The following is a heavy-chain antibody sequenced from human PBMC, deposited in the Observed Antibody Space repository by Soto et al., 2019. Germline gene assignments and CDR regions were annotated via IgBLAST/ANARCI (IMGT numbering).Heavy chain of an antibody. CDR1: GGSISSGDYY. D-gene: IGHD5-12*01. CDR3: ARELSGYDGGVDY. CDR2: IYYSGST. Sequence: QVQLQESGPGLVKPSQTLSLTCTVSGGSISSGDYYWGWIRQPPGKGLEWIGYIYYSGSTYYNPSLKSRVTISVDTSKNQCSLKLSSVTAADTAVYYCARELSGYDGGVDYWGQGTLVTVSS. V-gene: IGHV4-30-4*01. J-gene: IGHJ4*02.